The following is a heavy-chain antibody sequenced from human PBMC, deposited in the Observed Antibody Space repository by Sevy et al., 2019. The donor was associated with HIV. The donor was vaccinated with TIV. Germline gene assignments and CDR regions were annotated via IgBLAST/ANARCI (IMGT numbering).Heavy chain of an antibody. CDR3: ARGMYSYDAFDI. V-gene: IGHV3-30-3*01. CDR2: ISYDGSNK. D-gene: IGHD6-13*01. CDR1: GFTFSSYA. Sequence: GGSLRLSCAASGFTFSSYAMHWVRQAPGKGLEWVAVISYDGSNKYYADSVKGQFTISRDNSKNTLYLQMNSLRAEDTAVYYCARGMYSYDAFDIWGQGTMVTVSS. J-gene: IGHJ3*02.